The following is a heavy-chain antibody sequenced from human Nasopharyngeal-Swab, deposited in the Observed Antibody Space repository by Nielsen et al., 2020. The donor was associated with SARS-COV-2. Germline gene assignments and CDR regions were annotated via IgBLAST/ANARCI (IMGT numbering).Heavy chain of an antibody. Sequence: ASVKVSCKASGYTFTSYGISWARQAPGQGLEWMGWISAYNGNTNYAQKLQGRVTMTTDTSTSTAYMELRSLRSDDTAVYYCARRELELRGYYYYYMDVWGKGTTVTVSS. CDR1: GYTFTSYG. V-gene: IGHV1-18*01. CDR2: ISAYNGNT. CDR3: ARRELELRGYYYYYMDV. D-gene: IGHD1-7*01. J-gene: IGHJ6*03.